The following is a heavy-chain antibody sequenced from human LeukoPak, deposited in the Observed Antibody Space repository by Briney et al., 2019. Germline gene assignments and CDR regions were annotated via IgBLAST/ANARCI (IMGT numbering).Heavy chain of an antibody. CDR1: GFTFSSYG. D-gene: IGHD5-18*01. Sequence: GGSLRLSCAASGFTFSSYGMHWVRQAPGKGLEWVAFIRYDGSNKYYAASVKGRFTISRDNSKNTLYLQMNSLRAEDTAVYYCAKDQVDTAMALFYFDYWGQGTLVTVSS. CDR3: AKDQVDTAMALFYFDY. V-gene: IGHV3-30*02. CDR2: IRYDGSNK. J-gene: IGHJ4*02.